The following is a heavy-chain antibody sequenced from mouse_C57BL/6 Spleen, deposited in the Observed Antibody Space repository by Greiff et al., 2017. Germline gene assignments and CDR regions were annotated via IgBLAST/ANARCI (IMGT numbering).Heavy chain of an antibody. CDR3: AREGIYYDDDPRFAY. J-gene: IGHJ3*01. CDR1: GYAFTNYL. CDR2: INPGSGGT. V-gene: IGHV1-54*01. Sequence: QVQLQQSGAELVRPGTSVKVSCKASGYAFTNYLIEWVKQRPGQGLEWIGVINPGSGGTNYNEKFKGKATLTADKSSSTAYMQLSSLTSEDSAVYFGAREGIYYDDDPRFAYWGQGTLVTVSA. D-gene: IGHD2-4*01.